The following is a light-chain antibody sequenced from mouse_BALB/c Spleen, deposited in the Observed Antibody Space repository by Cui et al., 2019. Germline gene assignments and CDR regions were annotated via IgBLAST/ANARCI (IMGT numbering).Light chain of an antibody. V-gene: IGKV4-74*01. CDR3: HQYHRSPYT. CDR2: STS. CDR1: SSVSSSY. Sequence: QIVLTQSPAIMSASLGERVTMTCTASSSVSSSYLHWYQQKPGSSPKLWIYSTSNLASGVPARVSGSGSGTSYSLTISSMEAEDAATYYCHQYHRSPYTFGGGTKLEIK. J-gene: IGKJ2*01.